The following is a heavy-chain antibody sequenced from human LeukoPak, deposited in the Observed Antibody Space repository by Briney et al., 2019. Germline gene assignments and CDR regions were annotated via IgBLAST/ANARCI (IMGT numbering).Heavy chain of an antibody. CDR1: DYSIGSGYS. CDR3: ARDLSVYYYYYFDF. V-gene: IGHV4-38-2*02. Sequence: PSETLSLTSTVSDYSIGSGYSWGWIRQPPGKGLEWIATISHDGTTYYNPSLKSRVTMTLDTSRNQFSLRLSSVTAADTAVYYCARDLSVYYYYYFDFWGQGTLITVSS. D-gene: IGHD3-22*01. CDR2: ISHDGTT. J-gene: IGHJ4*02.